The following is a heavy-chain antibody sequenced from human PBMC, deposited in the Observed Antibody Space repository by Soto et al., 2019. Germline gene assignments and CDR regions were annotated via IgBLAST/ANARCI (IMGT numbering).Heavy chain of an antibody. Sequence: EVQLLESGGALKQPGGSLRLSCAASGFTFSSHAMSWVRQAPGKGLEWVSSIIGDGRSTKYADSVKGRFTISRDNFQNIVFLQMNSLSAEDTSFYYCTKGRSDQLPILNIDYWGHGTLVTVSS. J-gene: IGHJ4*03. CDR2: IIGDGRST. V-gene: IGHV3-23*01. CDR3: TKGRSDQLPILNIDY. D-gene: IGHD1-7*01. CDR1: GFTFSSHA.